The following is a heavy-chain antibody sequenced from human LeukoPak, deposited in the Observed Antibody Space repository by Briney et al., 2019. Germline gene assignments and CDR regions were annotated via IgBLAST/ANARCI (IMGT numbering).Heavy chain of an antibody. D-gene: IGHD4-23*01. CDR2: IWNDGGNK. CDR1: GFTFSSNG. Sequence: GGSLRLSCAASGFTFSSNGMNWVRQAPGKGLEWVAVIWNDGGNKYYADSVKGRFTISRDNSKNTLFLQMSSLRAEDTAVYYCARDDGTNSGAFDCWGQGTLVTVSS. CDR3: ARDDGTNSGAFDC. V-gene: IGHV3-33*01. J-gene: IGHJ4*02.